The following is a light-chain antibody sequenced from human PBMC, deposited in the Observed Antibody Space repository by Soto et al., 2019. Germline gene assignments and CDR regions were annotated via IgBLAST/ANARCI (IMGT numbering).Light chain of an antibody. V-gene: IGKV3-15*01. CDR2: DAS. CDR1: QSITGN. Sequence: EIVMTQSPATLSVSPGERATLSCRASQSITGNLTWYQQKPGQAPRLLIYDASTRATGIPARFSGSGSGTEFTLTISSLQSEDFGVYYCQQFEDWPTFGQGTKVDIK. CDR3: QQFEDWPT. J-gene: IGKJ1*01.